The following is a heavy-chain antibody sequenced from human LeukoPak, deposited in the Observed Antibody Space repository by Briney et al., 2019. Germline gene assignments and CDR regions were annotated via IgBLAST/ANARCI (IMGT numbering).Heavy chain of an antibody. D-gene: IGHD2-21*01. CDR3: ARIGSIHDAFDI. CDR1: GGSINSGSYY. J-gene: IGHJ3*02. CDR2: IYTSGST. V-gene: IGHV4-61*02. Sequence: SETLSLTCTVSGGSINSGSYYWSWIRQPAGKGLEWIGRIYTSGSTNYNPSLKSRVAISVDTSKNQFSLKLSSVTAADTAVYYCARIGSIHDAFDIWGQGTMVTVSS.